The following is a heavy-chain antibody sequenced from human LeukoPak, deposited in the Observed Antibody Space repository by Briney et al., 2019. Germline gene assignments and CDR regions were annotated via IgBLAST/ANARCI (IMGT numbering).Heavy chain of an antibody. D-gene: IGHD6-13*01. CDR2: ISWNSGSV. CDR1: GFTFDDYA. CDR3: AKERWHSSSWYSFDY. V-gene: IGHV3-9*01. J-gene: IGHJ4*02. Sequence: GGSLRLSCAASGFTFDDYAMHWVRQAPGKGLEWVSGISWNSGSVGYADSVKGRFTISRDNAKNSLYLQMNSLRPEDTALYYCAKERWHSSSWYSFDYWGQGTLVTVSS.